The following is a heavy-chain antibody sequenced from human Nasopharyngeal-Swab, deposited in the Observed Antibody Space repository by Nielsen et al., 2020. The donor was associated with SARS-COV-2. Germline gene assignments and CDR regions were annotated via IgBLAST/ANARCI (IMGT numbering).Heavy chain of an antibody. CDR3: ARDPPHYDILTGYSPGGMDV. CDR2: ISGSGGST. V-gene: IGHV3-23*01. Sequence: VRQAPGKGLEWVSGISGSGGSTSYADSVKGRFTISRDNSKNTLYVQMNSLRAEDTAVYYCARDPPHYDILTGYSPGGMDVWGQGTTVTVSS. D-gene: IGHD3-9*01. J-gene: IGHJ6*02.